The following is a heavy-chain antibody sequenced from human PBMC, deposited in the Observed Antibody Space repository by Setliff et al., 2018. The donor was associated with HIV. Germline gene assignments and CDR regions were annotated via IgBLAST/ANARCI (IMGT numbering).Heavy chain of an antibody. J-gene: IGHJ3*02. CDR3: ARESPAAFDI. V-gene: IGHV4-59*01. Sequence: SETLSLTYIISDGSISNYYWSWFRRTPGKGLEWIGHIYYSGRTNYNPSLNSRVTISIDTSKNHFSLKLTSVTAADTAIYYCARESPAAFDIWGQGTLVTVSS. CDR1: DGSISNYY. CDR2: IYYSGRT.